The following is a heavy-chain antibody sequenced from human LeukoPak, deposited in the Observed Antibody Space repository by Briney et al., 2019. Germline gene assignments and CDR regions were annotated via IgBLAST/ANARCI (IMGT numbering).Heavy chain of an antibody. CDR3: ARARGYSGYAYFDY. CDR2: IYDSGST. J-gene: IGHJ4*02. Sequence: SETLSLTCTVSGASMSSYYWSWIRQPPGKGLEWIGYIYDSGSTNYNPSLKSRVTISVDTSKNQFSLNLRSVTAADTAVYYCARARGYSGYAYFDYWGQGTLVTVSS. D-gene: IGHD5-12*01. CDR1: GASMSSYY. V-gene: IGHV4-59*01.